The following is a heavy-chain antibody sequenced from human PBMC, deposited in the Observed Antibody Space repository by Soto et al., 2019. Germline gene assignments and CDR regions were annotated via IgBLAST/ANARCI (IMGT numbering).Heavy chain of an antibody. V-gene: IGHV1-18*01. CDR1: GYTFTSYG. CDR2: ISAYNGNT. CDR3: ARGSVGVVAAPWYFDC. J-gene: IGHJ4*02. D-gene: IGHD2-15*01. Sequence: ASVKVSCKASGYTFTSYGISWVRQAPGQGLEWMGWISAYNGNTNYAQKLQGRVTMTTDTSTSTAYMELRSLRSDDTAVYYCARGSVGVVAAPWYFDCWGQGSLVTVAS.